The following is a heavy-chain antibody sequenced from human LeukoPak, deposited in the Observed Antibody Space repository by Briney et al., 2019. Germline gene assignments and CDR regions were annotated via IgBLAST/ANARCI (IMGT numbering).Heavy chain of an antibody. CDR2: IIPIFGTA. V-gene: IGHV1-69*13. CDR3: ARGGSSWPFDY. Sequence: SVNASCKASGGTFSSYAISWVRQAPGQGQEWMGGIIPIFGTANYAQKFQGRVTITADESTSTAYMGLSSLRPEDTAVYYCARGGSSWPFDYWGQGTLVTVSS. D-gene: IGHD6-13*01. CDR1: GGTFSSYA. J-gene: IGHJ4*02.